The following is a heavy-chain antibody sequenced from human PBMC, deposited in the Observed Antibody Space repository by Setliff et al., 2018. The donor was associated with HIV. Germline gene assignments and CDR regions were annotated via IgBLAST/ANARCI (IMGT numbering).Heavy chain of an antibody. CDR2: ISSNSFYI. CDR3: ARVFSPTGTLSPGFDY. V-gene: IGHV3-21*01. J-gene: IGHJ4*02. D-gene: IGHD1-1*01. CDR1: GFTFSSYA. Sequence: PGGSLRLSCAASGFTFSSYAMSWVRQAPGKGLEWVSSISSNSFYIYYADSVKGRFTISRDNTKNSLYLQLNSLRAEDTAVYYCARVFSPTGTLSPGFDYWGQGTLVTVSS.